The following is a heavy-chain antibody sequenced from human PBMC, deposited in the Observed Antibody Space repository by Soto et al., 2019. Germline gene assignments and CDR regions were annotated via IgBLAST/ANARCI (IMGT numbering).Heavy chain of an antibody. J-gene: IGHJ4*02. CDR1: GFTFSSYG. V-gene: IGHV3-30*18. Sequence: PGGSLRLSCAASGFTFSSYGMHWVRQAPGKGLEWVAVISYDGSNKYYADSVKGRFTISRDNSKNTLYLQMNSLRAEDTAVYYCAKVPRIAAAGTDIDYWGQGTLVTVSS. CDR2: ISYDGSNK. CDR3: AKVPRIAAAGTDIDY. D-gene: IGHD6-13*01.